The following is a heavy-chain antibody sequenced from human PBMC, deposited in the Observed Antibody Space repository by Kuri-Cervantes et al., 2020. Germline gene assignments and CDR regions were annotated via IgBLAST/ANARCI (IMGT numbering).Heavy chain of an antibody. V-gene: IGHV4-39*07. Sequence: SETLSLTCTVSGGSISRSSYHWGWIRQPPGKGLEWIGSIYYSGSTYYNPSLKSRVTISVDTSKNQFSLKLSSVTAADTAVYYCARTITMVRAAFDPWGQGTLVTVSS. D-gene: IGHD3-10*01. CDR2: IYYSGST. CDR3: ARTITMVRAAFDP. CDR1: GGSISRSSYH. J-gene: IGHJ5*02.